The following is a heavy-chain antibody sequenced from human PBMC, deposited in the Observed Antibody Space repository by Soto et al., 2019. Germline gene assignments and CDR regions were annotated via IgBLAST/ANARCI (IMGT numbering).Heavy chain of an antibody. CDR3: ARDRAYFDSSGYYDY. CDR1: GYTFTSYG. CDR2: ISAYNGNT. V-gene: IGHV1-18*01. Sequence: ASVKVSCKASGYTFTSYGISWVRQAPGQGLEWMGWISAYNGNTNYAQNFQGRVTMTTDTSTSTAYMELRSLRSDDTAVYYCARDRAYFDSSGYYDYWGQGTLVTVSS. D-gene: IGHD3-22*01. J-gene: IGHJ4*02.